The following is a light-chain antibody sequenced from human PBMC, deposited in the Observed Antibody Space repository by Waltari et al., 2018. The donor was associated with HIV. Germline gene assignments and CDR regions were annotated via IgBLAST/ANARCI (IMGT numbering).Light chain of an antibody. CDR2: GNN. V-gene: IGLV1-40*01. CDR1: SSNIGAGYD. J-gene: IGLJ2*01. CDR3: QSYDTTLSGSV. Sequence: QSVLTQPPSVSGAPGQRVTISCPGRSSNIGAGYDVHWYQQLPGTAPKLLIYGNNNRPSGVPDRFSGSKSGTSASLAITGLQAEDEADYYCQSYDTTLSGSVFGGGTKLTVL.